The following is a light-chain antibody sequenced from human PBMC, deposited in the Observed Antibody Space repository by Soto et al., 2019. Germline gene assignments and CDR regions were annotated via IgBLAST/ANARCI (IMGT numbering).Light chain of an antibody. V-gene: IGKV3-15*01. Sequence: EIVMTQSPATLSVSPGDRTTLSCRASQSVSSNLAWYQQKPGQAPRLLIYGASTRATGIPARFSGSGSGTEFTLTISSLQSEDFAVYYCQYLNSFPLTFGGGTKVEIK. J-gene: IGKJ4*01. CDR3: QYLNSFPLT. CDR1: QSVSSN. CDR2: GAS.